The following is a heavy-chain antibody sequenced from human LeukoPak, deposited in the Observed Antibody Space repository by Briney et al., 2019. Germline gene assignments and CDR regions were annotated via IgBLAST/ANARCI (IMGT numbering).Heavy chain of an antibody. V-gene: IGHV1-46*01. CDR1: GYTFTDYY. J-gene: IGHJ4*02. CDR2: INPGGGRT. D-gene: IGHD3-10*01. CDR3: ARGGITMVRDEWALDY. Sequence: GASVKVSCKASGYTFTDYYVHWVRRAPGLGLEWMGVINPGGGRTTYAQKFQDRVNMTRDTSTSTVYMELGSLRSEDTAVYYCARGGITMVRDEWALDYWGQGTLVTVSS.